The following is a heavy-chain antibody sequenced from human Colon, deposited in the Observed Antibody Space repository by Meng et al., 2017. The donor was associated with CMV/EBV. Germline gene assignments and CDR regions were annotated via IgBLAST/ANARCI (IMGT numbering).Heavy chain of an antibody. CDR1: GGSFSKHS. CDR2: IIPILGTT. D-gene: IGHD3-22*01. CDR3: ARSGHYDDGSGHHLFDP. V-gene: IGHV1-69*08. J-gene: IGHJ5*02. Sequence: SVKVSCKASGGSFSKHSINWVRQAPGQGREWIGRIIPILGTTDYARKFQGRVTITADKSTTTAYMELNSLVSEDTAIYYCARSGHYDDGSGHHLFDPWGQGTLVTVSS.